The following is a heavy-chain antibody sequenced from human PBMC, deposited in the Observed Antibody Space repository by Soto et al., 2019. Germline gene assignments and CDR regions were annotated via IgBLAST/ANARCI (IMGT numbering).Heavy chain of an antibody. J-gene: IGHJ4*02. D-gene: IGHD3-10*01. V-gene: IGHV1-3*01. CDR1: GYTFTAYP. CDR2: INVANGDT. Sequence: GASVKVSCKASGYTFTAYPMHWVRQAPGQRLEWMGWINVANGDTGYSQKFQGRVTVTRDTSASTVYMEVSSLTSEDTAVYYCARKDYYGAAIYYFDHWGQGTLVTVSS. CDR3: ARKDYYGAAIYYFDH.